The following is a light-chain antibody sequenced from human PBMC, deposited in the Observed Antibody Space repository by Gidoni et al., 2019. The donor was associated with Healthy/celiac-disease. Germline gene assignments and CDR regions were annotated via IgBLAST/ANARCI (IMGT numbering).Light chain of an antibody. CDR3: CSYAGSSTWV. CDR2: EGS. Sequence: QSALTQPASESWSPGQSFTISCTGTSSDVGSYNLVSWYQQHPGKAPKLMIYEGSKRPSGVSNRFSGSKSGNTASLTISGLQAEDEADYYCCSYAGSSTWVFGGGTKLTVL. V-gene: IGLV2-23*01. CDR1: SSDVGSYNL. J-gene: IGLJ2*01.